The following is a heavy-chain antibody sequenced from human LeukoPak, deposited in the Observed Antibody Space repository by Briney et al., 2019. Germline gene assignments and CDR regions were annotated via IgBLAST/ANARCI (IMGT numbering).Heavy chain of an antibody. CDR3: ARELGYCSGASCYFKYYGMDV. D-gene: IGHD2-15*01. V-gene: IGHV3-53*01. CDR1: GFTVSSNY. J-gene: IGHJ6*02. CDR2: IYSGGST. Sequence: PGGSLRLSCAVSGFTVSSNYMSWVRQAPGKGLKWVAVIYSGGSTYYADSVKGRFTISRDNSKNTLYLQMNSLRAEDTAVYYCARELGYCSGASCYFKYYGMDVWGQGTTVTVFS.